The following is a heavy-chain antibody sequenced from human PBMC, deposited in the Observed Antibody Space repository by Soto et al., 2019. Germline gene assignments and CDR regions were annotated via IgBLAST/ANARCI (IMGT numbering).Heavy chain of an antibody. CDR2: VYFSGST. CDR1: GGSISSTSYY. CDR3: ASTWDQPFYYFDP. D-gene: IGHD1-26*01. J-gene: IGHJ4*02. V-gene: IGHV4-39*01. Sequence: QLQLQQSGPGLVKPSETLSLTCTVSGGSISSTSYYWGWIRQSPGKGLEWIGSVYFSGSTYYNPSLLCRFPLSVGTSESPFSLTLSPLRASLSAVYYCASTWDQPFYYFDPWRLGILVTVSS.